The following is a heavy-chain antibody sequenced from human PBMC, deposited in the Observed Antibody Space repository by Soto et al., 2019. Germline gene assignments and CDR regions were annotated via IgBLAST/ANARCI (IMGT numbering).Heavy chain of an antibody. V-gene: IGHV4-59*01. J-gene: IGHJ6*02. CDR2: IYYSGST. CDR3: ARVRGYCISSSCLGLDV. D-gene: IGHD2-2*01. Sequence: QVQLQESGPGLVKPSETLSLTCTVSAGAISSYYWSWIRQPPGKGLEWIGYIYYSGSTNYNPSLKSRVTISVDTSKNQFSRKLSSVTAADTAVYYCARVRGYCISSSCLGLDVWGQETTVTVSS. CDR1: AGAISSYY.